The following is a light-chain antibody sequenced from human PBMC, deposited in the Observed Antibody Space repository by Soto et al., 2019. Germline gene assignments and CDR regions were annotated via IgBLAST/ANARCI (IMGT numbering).Light chain of an antibody. V-gene: IGLV2-14*01. J-gene: IGLJ1*01. CDR3: SSYTSSSTPYV. CDR1: SSDVGGYNY. CDR2: DVT. Sequence: LTQPASVSGSPGQSITISCTGTSSDVGGYNYVSWYQQHPVKAPKLMIYDVTNRPSGVSDRFSGSKSGNTASLTISGLQAEDEADYYCSSYTSSSTPYVFGTGTKAPS.